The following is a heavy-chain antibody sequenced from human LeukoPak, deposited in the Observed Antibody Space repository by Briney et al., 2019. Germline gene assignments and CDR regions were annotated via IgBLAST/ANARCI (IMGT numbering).Heavy chain of an antibody. CDR2: ISGGGGST. J-gene: IGHJ4*02. V-gene: IGHV3-23*01. CDR1: GFTFSSQG. D-gene: IGHD3-22*01. Sequence: SGGSLRLSCAASGFTFSSQGMSWVRQAPGQGLDWVSAISGGGGSTFYADAVKGRFTISRDNYKNTLYLQMNSLRAEDTAVYYCATDSSGFYWLFDSWGQGTLATVSS. CDR3: ATDSSGFYWLFDS.